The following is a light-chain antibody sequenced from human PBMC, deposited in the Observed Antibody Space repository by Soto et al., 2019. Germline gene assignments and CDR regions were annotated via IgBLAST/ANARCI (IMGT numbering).Light chain of an antibody. Sequence: DSQMTQSPSTLSASVGDRLTITCRASQSISSWLAWYQQKPGKXPKXXIYDASSLESGVPSRFRGSGSGTDFTITISRLKPEDCETDYCQEAYSFPVTFGLGTRLEIK. CDR2: DAS. CDR1: QSISSW. CDR3: QEAYSFPVT. J-gene: IGKJ5*01. V-gene: IGKV1-5*01.